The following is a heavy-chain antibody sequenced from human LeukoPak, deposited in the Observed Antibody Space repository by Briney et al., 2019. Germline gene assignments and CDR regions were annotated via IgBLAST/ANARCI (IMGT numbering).Heavy chain of an antibody. CDR1: GFTFDDYA. D-gene: IGHD3-10*01. CDR3: ARDHELVVRGVIIGAYYYYYYMDV. J-gene: IGHJ6*03. V-gene: IGHV3-48*04. Sequence: PGRSLRLSCAASGFTFDDYAMHWVRQAPGKGLEWVSYISSSSSTIYYADSVKGRFTISRDNAKNSLYLQMNSLRAEDTAVYYCARDHELVVRGVIIGAYYYYYYMDVWGKGTTVTVSS. CDR2: ISSSSSTI.